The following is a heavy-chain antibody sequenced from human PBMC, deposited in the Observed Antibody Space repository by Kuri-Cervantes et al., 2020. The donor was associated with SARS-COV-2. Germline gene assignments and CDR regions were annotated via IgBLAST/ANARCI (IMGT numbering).Heavy chain of an antibody. Sequence: GSLRLSCTVSGGSISSYYWSWIRQPPGKGLEWIGYIYYSGSTNYSPSLKSRVTISVDTSKNQFSLKLSSVTAADTAVYYCARWAMVRGVGCYYYYYMDVWGKGTTVTVSS. CDR2: IYYSGST. D-gene: IGHD3-10*01. CDR3: ARWAMVRGVGCYYYYYMDV. CDR1: GGSISSYY. J-gene: IGHJ6*03. V-gene: IGHV4-59*01.